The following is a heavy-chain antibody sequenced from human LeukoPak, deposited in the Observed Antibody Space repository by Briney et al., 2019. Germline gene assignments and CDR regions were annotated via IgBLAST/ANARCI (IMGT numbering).Heavy chain of an antibody. CDR2: IYHSGST. CDR3: ARPGYCSSTSCIEYFQH. Sequence: SETLSLTXAVSGYSIGSGYYWGWIRQPPGKGLEWIGSIYHSGSTYYNPSLKSRVTISVDTSKNQFSLKLSSVTAADTAVYYCARPGYCSSTSCIEYFQHWGQGTLVTVSS. D-gene: IGHD2-2*01. CDR1: GYSIGSGYY. J-gene: IGHJ1*01. V-gene: IGHV4-38-2*01.